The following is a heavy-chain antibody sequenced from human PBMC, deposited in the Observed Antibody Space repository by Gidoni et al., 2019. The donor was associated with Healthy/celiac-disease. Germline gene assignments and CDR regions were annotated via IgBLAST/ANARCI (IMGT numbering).Heavy chain of an antibody. CDR2: IYSGGSK. D-gene: IGHD6-13*01. CDR1: GFTVSSNY. Sequence: EVQLVESGGGLIQPGGSMRLSCAAYGFTVSSNYMSWIRKVPGKGLEWVSVIYSGGSKYYADSVKVRFTISRDKSKNTLYLQMNSLRAEDTAVYYCARESSSWFDYWGQGTLVTVSS. CDR3: ARESSSWFDY. J-gene: IGHJ4*02. V-gene: IGHV3-53*01.